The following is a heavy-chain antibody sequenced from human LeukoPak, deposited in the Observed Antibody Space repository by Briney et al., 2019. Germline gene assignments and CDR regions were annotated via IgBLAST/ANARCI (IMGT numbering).Heavy chain of an antibody. D-gene: IGHD3-22*01. Sequence: GGSLRLSCGASGFTFSSYSLNWVRQAPGKGLEWVSSISSSSSYIYYADSVKGRFTISRDNAKNSLYLQMNSLRAEDTAVYYCARVGYRDYYDSSGYYFGYWGQGTLVTVSS. CDR3: ARVGYRDYYDSSGYYFGY. CDR1: GFTFSSYS. V-gene: IGHV3-21*01. J-gene: IGHJ4*02. CDR2: ISSSSSYI.